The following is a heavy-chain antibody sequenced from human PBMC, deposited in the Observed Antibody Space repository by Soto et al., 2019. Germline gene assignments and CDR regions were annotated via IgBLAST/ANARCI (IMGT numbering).Heavy chain of an antibody. D-gene: IGHD5-12*01. Sequence: GGSLRLSCAASGFTFSSYSMNWVRQAPGKGLEWVSYISSSSSTIYYADSVKGRFTISRDNAKNSLYLQMNSLRDEDTAVYYCASVEMATSASEYFQHWGQCTLVTVSS. J-gene: IGHJ1*01. CDR1: GFTFSSYS. V-gene: IGHV3-48*02. CDR2: ISSSSSTI. CDR3: ASVEMATSASEYFQH.